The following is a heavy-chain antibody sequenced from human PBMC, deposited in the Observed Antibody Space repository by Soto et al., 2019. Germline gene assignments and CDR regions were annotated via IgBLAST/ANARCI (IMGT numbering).Heavy chain of an antibody. D-gene: IGHD6-19*01. CDR3: ARDRGVAPPVAGNTHYYYYMDV. Sequence: QDQLVQSGAEVKKPGASVTVSCKASGYSFTNYGVTWVRQAPGQGLEWMGWISAFNGNTHYAQNLQGRVTMTTDASTSKAYMELRSLRSDDTAVYYCARDRGVAPPVAGNTHYYYYMDVWGKGTTVTVSS. V-gene: IGHV1-18*01. CDR2: ISAFNGNT. J-gene: IGHJ6*03. CDR1: GYSFTNYG.